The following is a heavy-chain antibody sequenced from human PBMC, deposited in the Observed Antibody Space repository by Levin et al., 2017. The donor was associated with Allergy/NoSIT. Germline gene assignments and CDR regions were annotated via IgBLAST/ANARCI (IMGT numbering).Heavy chain of an antibody. Sequence: GGSLRLSCAASGFTFSSYGMHWVRQAPGKGLEWVAVISYDGSNKYYADSVKGRFTISRDNSKNTLYLQMNSLRAEDTAVYYCAKDYDILTGYLSPPHFDYWGQGTLVTVSS. J-gene: IGHJ4*02. CDR3: AKDYDILTGYLSPPHFDY. CDR2: ISYDGSNK. D-gene: IGHD3-9*01. CDR1: GFTFSSYG. V-gene: IGHV3-30*18.